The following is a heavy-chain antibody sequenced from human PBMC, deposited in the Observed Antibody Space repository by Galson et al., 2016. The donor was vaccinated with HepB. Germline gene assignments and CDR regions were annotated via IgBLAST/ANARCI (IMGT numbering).Heavy chain of an antibody. CDR2: ISSSSSYI. Sequence: SLRLSCAASGFTFSAFPMNWVRQAPGKGLEWVSSISSSSSYIFYADSVKGRFTISRDNAKNALYLQMNSLRAEDTAVYYCARDGATFDYWGQGSLVTVSS. CDR1: GFTFSAFP. V-gene: IGHV3-21*04. J-gene: IGHJ4*02. CDR3: ARDGATFDY. D-gene: IGHD3-16*01.